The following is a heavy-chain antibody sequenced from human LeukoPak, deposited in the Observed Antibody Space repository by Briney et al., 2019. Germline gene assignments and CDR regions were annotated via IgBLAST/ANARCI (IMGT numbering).Heavy chain of an antibody. CDR3: ARVSYDDSSGCFDY. V-gene: IGHV1-69*05. CDR1: GGTFSSYA. Sequence: SVKVSCKASGGTFSSYAISWVRQAPGQGLEWMGGIIPIFGTANYAQKFQGRVTITTDESTSTAYMELSSLRSEDTAVYYCARVSYDDSSGCFDYWGQGSLVTVSS. D-gene: IGHD3-22*01. J-gene: IGHJ4*02. CDR2: IIPIFGTA.